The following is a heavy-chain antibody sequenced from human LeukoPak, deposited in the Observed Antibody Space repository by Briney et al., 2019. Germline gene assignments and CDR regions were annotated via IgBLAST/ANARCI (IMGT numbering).Heavy chain of an antibody. D-gene: IGHD6-19*01. CDR2: INLNGGST. CDR1: GFTFDDYG. J-gene: IGHJ4*02. CDR3: ARAAVAGFDY. V-gene: IGHV3-20*04. Sequence: PGGSLRLSCAASGFTFDDYGMSWVRQAPGKGLEWVSGINLNGGSTGYADSVKGRFTISRYNAKNSLYLQMNSLRAEATALYYCARAAVAGFDYWGQGTLVTVSS.